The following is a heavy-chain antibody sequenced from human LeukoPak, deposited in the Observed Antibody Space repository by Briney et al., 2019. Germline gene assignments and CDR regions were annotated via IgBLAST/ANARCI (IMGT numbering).Heavy chain of an antibody. D-gene: IGHD3-22*01. J-gene: IGHJ4*01. V-gene: IGHV4-59*08. CDR2: IYSSGSA. CDR3: ARHRDYYDS. Sequence: SEALSLTCTVSGASINNNFWTWIRQPPGKGLEWIGYIYSSGSANYNPSLKSRVIISGDTSKNQISLNLTSVTAADTALYFCARHRDYYDSWGHGTLVTVSS. CDR1: GASINNNF.